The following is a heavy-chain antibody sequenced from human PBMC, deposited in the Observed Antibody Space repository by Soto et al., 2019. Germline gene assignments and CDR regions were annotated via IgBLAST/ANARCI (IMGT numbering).Heavy chain of an antibody. J-gene: IGHJ6*02. Sequence: GGSLRLSCAASGFTFSSYAMSWVRQAPGKGLEWVSAISGSGGSTYYADSVKGRFTISRDNSKNTLYLQMNSLRAEDTAVYYCAKSVTSFGVVPGVPYYYYYGMDVWGQGTTVTVSS. D-gene: IGHD3-3*01. V-gene: IGHV3-23*01. CDR3: AKSVTSFGVVPGVPYYYYYGMDV. CDR2: ISGSGGST. CDR1: GFTFSSYA.